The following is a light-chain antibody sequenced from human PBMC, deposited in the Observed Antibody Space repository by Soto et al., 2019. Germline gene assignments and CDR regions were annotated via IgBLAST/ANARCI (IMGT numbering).Light chain of an antibody. V-gene: IGKV1-33*01. CDR2: DAS. Sequence: DIQMTQSPSSLSASVGDRVTITCQASQDISNYLSWYQQKPGKAPKLLIYDASNLESGVPSRFSGSGSGTDFTFTIRSLQPEDIATYYCQHYDNLPPWTFGQGTKVEIK. CDR1: QDISNY. CDR3: QHYDNLPPWT. J-gene: IGKJ1*01.